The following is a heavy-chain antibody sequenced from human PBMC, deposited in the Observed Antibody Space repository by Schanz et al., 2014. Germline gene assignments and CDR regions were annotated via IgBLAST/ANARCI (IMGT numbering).Heavy chain of an antibody. CDR1: EFTFSTDA. CDR3: AKVRYSSGWRGDYFDE. V-gene: IGHV3-23*01. Sequence: DVHLLESGGGLVQPGGSLRLSCAASEFTFSTDAMSWVRQAPGKGLEWLSVISASGGDTYYADSVKGRFTISRDNSKSAQYLQMNSLRAEDTAIYYCAKVRYSSGWRGDYFDEWGQGTLVTVAS. CDR2: ISASGGDT. D-gene: IGHD6-25*01. J-gene: IGHJ4*02.